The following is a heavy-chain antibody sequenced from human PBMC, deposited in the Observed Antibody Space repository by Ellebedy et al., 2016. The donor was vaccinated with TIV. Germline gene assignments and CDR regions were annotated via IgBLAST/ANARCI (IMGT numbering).Heavy chain of an antibody. CDR3: ARAADDLWTGNYYYYYGMDV. CDR1: GYTFSNYG. D-gene: IGHD3/OR15-3a*01. J-gene: IGHJ6*02. Sequence: GESLKISXAASGYTFSNYGMRWVRQTPGKGLEWVAVIWYDGSNKYYGDSMKGRFTISSDNSKNTLYLQMNSLRAEDTAVYYCARAADDLWTGNYYYYYGMDVWGQGTMVTVSS. CDR2: IWYDGSNK. V-gene: IGHV3-33*01.